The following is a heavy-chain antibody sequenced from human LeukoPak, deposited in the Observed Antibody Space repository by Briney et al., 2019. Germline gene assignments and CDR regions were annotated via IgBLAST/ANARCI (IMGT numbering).Heavy chain of an antibody. J-gene: IGHJ3*02. CDR1: GYTFTGYY. CDR3: AISRQWLADDAFDI. V-gene: IGHV1-2*06. D-gene: IGHD6-19*01. CDR2: LNPNSVRT. Sequence: GASVKVSCKASGYTFTGYYMHWVRQAPGQGLEWMGRLNPNSVRTNYPQNFQGRVPMTRHTSISPAYMELSRLGSDDTAVYYCAISRQWLADDAFDIWGQGTMVTVSS.